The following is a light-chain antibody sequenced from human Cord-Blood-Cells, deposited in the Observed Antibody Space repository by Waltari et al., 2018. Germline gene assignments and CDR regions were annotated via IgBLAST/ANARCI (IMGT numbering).Light chain of an antibody. CDR3: QQRSNWRIT. J-gene: IGKJ5*01. V-gene: IGKV3-11*01. CDR1: QSVSSY. Sequence: EIVLPQPPATLSLSPGGRATLSCRASQSVSSYLAWYQQKHGQAPRLLIYDASNRATGIPARFSGSGSGTDFTLTISSLEPEDFAVYYCQQRSNWRITFGQGTRLEIK. CDR2: DAS.